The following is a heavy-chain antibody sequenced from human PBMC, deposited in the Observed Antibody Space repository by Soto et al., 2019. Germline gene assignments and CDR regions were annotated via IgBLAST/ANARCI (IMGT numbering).Heavy chain of an antibody. CDR2: ISYDGSNK. CDR3: AKDHLGYSTLYDLYYGMDV. J-gene: IGHJ6*02. Sequence: QVQLVESGGGVVQPGRSLRLSCAASGFTFSSYGMHWVRQAPGKGLEWVAVISYDGSNKYYADSVKGRFTISRDNSKNLLSXQMNSLRAEDTAVYYCAKDHLGYSTLYDLYYGMDVWGQGTTVTVSS. D-gene: IGHD2-21*01. CDR1: GFTFSSYG. V-gene: IGHV3-30*18.